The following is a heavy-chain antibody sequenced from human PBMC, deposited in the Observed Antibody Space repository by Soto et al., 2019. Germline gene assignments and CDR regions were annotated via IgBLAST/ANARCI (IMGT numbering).Heavy chain of an antibody. CDR2: IYYSGST. D-gene: IGHD3-10*01. CDR1: GVSISSYY. V-gene: IGHV4-59*01. CDR3: ARRYGSAFDI. Sequence: SETLSLTCTVSGVSISSYYWSWIRQPPGKGLEWIGYIYYSGSTNYNPSLKSRVTISIDTSKNQFSLKLSSVTAADTAVYYCARRYGSAFDIWGQGTMVTV. J-gene: IGHJ3*02.